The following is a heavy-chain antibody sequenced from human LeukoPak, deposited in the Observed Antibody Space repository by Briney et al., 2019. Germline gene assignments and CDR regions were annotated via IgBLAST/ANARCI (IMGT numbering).Heavy chain of an antibody. CDR3: ARVDGSGTYPPDY. V-gene: IGHV3-11*04. Sequence: GGSLRLSCAASGFTFTDYYMSWIRQAPGKGLEWVSYITNSGTTIYYADSVKGRFTISRDNAKNSLYVQMNSLRAEDTAVYYCARVDGSGTYPPDYWGQGTLVTVSS. CDR2: ITNSGTTI. D-gene: IGHD3-10*01. CDR1: GFTFTDYY. J-gene: IGHJ4*02.